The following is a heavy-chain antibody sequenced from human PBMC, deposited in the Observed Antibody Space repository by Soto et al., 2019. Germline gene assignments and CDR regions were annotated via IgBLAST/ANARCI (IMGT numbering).Heavy chain of an antibody. J-gene: IGHJ4*02. CDR2: ISSSSSYT. V-gene: IGHV3-21*01. CDR3: VRTSLVVAAATREDY. D-gene: IGHD2-15*01. Sequence: PGGSLRLSCAASGFTFSSYSMNWVRQAPGKGLEWVSSISSSSSYTCYADSVKGRLTISRDNAKNTLYLQMNSLRAEDTAVYYCVRTSLVVAAATREDYWGQGTLVTVSS. CDR1: GFTFSSYS.